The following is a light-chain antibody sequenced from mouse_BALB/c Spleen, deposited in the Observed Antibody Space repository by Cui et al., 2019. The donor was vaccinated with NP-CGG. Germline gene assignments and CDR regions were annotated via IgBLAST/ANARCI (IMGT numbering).Light chain of an antibody. CDR1: TGAVTTGNY. J-gene: IGLJ1*01. Sequence: QAVVTQESALTTFPGETVTLTCRPSTGAVTTGNYANWVQEKPDHLFTGLIGGTNNRAPGVPARFSGSLIGDKAALTITGAQTEDEAIYFCALWYSNHWVFGGGTKLTVL. CDR3: ALWYSNHWV. CDR2: GTN. V-gene: IGLV1*01.